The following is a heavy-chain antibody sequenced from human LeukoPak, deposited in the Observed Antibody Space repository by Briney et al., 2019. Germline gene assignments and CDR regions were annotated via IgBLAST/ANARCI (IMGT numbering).Heavy chain of an antibody. V-gene: IGHV3-7*03. CDR3: AVEYSNTPLGLDF. CDR1: GLTLSRFY. Sequence: GGSLRLSCVASGLTLSRFYMSWVRQAPGKGLEGVANIKGDGSERYYMDSVRGRFTISRDNAKKSLYLQMNSLRVEDTAMYYCAVEYSNTPLGLDFWGQGALVTVSS. CDR2: IKGDGSER. J-gene: IGHJ4*02. D-gene: IGHD2/OR15-2a*01.